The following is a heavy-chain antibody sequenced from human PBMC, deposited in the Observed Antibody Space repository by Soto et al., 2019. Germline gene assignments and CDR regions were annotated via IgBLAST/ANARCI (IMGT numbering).Heavy chain of an antibody. D-gene: IGHD6-19*01. V-gene: IGHV3-33*01. CDR2: IWYDGSNK. J-gene: IGHJ6*02. Sequence: QVQLVESGGGVVQPGRSLRLSCAASGFTFSSYGMHWVRQAPGKGLEWVAVIWYDGSNKYYADSVKGRFTISRDNSKNKLYLQMNRLRAEDTAVYYCAREDIAVAGYYYGMDVWGQGTTVIVSS. CDR3: AREDIAVAGYYYGMDV. CDR1: GFTFSSYG.